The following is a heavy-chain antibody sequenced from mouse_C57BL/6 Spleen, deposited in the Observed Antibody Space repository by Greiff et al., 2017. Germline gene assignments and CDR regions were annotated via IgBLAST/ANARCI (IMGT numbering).Heavy chain of an antibody. V-gene: IGHV14-3*01. CDR1: GFNFKNTY. J-gene: IGHJ3*01. CDR2: IDPATGNT. CDR3: ARVGSAGFAY. D-gene: IGHD6-1*01. Sequence: EVKLMESVAELVRPGASVKLSCTASGFNFKNTYMTWVNQGPEQGLECIGRIDPATGNTKYAPKFQGKAPITADTSSNTAYLQLSSLPSEATAIYYCARVGSAGFAYWGQGTLVTVSA.